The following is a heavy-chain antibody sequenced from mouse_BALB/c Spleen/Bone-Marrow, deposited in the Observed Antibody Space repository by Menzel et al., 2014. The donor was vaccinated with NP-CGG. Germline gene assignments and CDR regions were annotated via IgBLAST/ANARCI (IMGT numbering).Heavy chain of an antibody. D-gene: IGHD1-1*02. CDR3: ARDKGGILFDY. V-gene: IGHV7-3*02. Sequence: VQLKESGGGLVQPGGSLRLPCATSGFTFTDYYMNWVRQPPRKALEWLGFIRNKANGYTTEYSASVKGRFTISRDNSQSILYLQMNTLRAEDSSTYYCARDKGGILFDYWGQGTTLTVSS. CDR1: GFTFTDYY. CDR2: IRNKANGYTT. J-gene: IGHJ2*01.